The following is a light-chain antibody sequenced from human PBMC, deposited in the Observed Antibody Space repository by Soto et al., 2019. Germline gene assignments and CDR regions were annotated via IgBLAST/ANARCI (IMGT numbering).Light chain of an antibody. Sequence: IRMTQSPSTLCGAVGGGGTIICGASQSISNFLNWVQHKPGNAPKVLISAASTLQSGVPPRFSGSESGTDFTLAISSLQPEDSESYYCQQYYNPVLTSGGGTKVDIK. V-gene: IGKV1-39*01. CDR1: QSISNF. J-gene: IGKJ4*01. CDR2: AAS. CDR3: QQYYNPVLT.